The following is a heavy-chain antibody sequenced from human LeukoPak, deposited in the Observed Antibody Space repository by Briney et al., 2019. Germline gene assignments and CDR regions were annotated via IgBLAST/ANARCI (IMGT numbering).Heavy chain of an antibody. D-gene: IGHD6-13*01. CDR1: GFTFSDYY. V-gene: IGHV3-11*04. CDR3: ARSKGSSWYGGAFDI. CDR2: IRSSGTTI. J-gene: IGHJ3*02. Sequence: GGSLRLSCVASGFTFSDYYMSWIRQAPGKGLEWVSYIRSSGTTIHYADSVKGRFAISRDNAKNSLYLQMNSLRAEDTAVYYCARSKGSSWYGGAFDIWGQGTMVTVSS.